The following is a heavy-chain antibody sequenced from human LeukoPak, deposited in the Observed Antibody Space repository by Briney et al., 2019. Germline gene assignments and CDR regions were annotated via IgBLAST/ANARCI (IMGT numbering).Heavy chain of an antibody. CDR2: IGTASDT. CDR3: ARGPPRGKYYYMDV. D-gene: IGHD1-1*01. J-gene: IGHJ6*03. CDR1: GFTFSSFD. V-gene: IGHV3-13*01. Sequence: LAGGSLRLSCAASGFTFSSFDMHWVRQPTGQGLEWVSTIGTASDTYYPGSVEGRFTLSRDNAKNSLYLQMNSLTAGDTAVYYCARGPPRGKYYYMDVWGKGTTVTVPS.